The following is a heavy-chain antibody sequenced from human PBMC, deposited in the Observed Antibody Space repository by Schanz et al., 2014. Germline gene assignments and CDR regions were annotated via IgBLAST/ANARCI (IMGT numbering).Heavy chain of an antibody. CDR1: GFTFSSYA. CDR2: IWYDGSNK. J-gene: IGHJ4*02. CDR3: ARDPNTSAWLPYFDT. Sequence: QVQLVESGGGVVQPGGSLRLSCAASGFTFSSYAMHWVRQAPGKGLEWVAIIWYDGSNKYYADSVKGRFTVSRDNNWKTLSLQMNSLRTDDTAMYYCARDPNTSAWLPYFDTWGQGTLVTVSS. D-gene: IGHD6-19*01. V-gene: IGHV3-30*04.